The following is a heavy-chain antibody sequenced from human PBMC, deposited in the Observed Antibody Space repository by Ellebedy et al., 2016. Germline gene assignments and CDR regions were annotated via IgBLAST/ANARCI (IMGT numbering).Heavy chain of an antibody. CDR3: ARHDGSSGLR. D-gene: IGHD6-19*01. J-gene: IGHJ4*02. CDR1: GGTFSSYA. Sequence: ASVKVSCKASGGTFSSYAISWVRQAPGQGLEWMGGIIPIFGTANYAQKFQGRVTITADESTSIAYMELRTLRSDDTAVYYCARHDGSSGLRWGQGTLVTVSS. V-gene: IGHV1-69*13. CDR2: IIPIFGTA.